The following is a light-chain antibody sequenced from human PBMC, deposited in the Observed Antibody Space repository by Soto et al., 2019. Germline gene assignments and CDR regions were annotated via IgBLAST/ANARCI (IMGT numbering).Light chain of an antibody. J-gene: IGKJ5*01. CDR2: GAS. CDR3: QQYHHWPPIT. Sequence: VMTQAPATLSVSPGERATLSCRASQTINNNVAWYQLKDGQVPRLVIYGASTRATDIPARFSGSGSGTEFTLTISSLQSEDFAVYYCQQYHHWPPITFGQGTRLE. V-gene: IGKV3-15*01. CDR1: QTINNN.